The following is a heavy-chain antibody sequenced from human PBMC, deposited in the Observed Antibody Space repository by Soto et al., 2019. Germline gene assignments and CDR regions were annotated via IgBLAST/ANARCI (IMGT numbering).Heavy chain of an antibody. J-gene: IGHJ3*02. Sequence: GGSLRLSCAASGFTFSTYAMTWVRQAPGKGLEWVSAISGSGGGTYYADSVKGRFTIFRDNSKNTLYLQMNTLRAEDTAVYYCAKARAPSVVRTGAFDIWARGTMVTVSS. V-gene: IGHV3-23*01. CDR3: AKARAPSVVRTGAFDI. D-gene: IGHD3-22*01. CDR1: GFTFSTYA. CDR2: ISGSGGGT.